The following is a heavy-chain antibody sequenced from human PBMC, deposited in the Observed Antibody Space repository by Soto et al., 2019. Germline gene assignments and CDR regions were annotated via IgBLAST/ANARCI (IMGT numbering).Heavy chain of an antibody. CDR3: ARDLEAADVFDF. CDR2: IGSRGSSYR. Sequence: EVQLVESGGDLVKPGGSLRLSCAVSGFTFNNYNMNWVRQAPGKGLEWVASIGSRGSSYRYYADPVKGRFTISRDIANNSLYLQMDSPRVDDTGVYYCARDLEAADVFDFWGQGTMVTVSS. CDR1: GFTFNNYN. J-gene: IGHJ3*01. V-gene: IGHV3-21*06. D-gene: IGHD6-13*01.